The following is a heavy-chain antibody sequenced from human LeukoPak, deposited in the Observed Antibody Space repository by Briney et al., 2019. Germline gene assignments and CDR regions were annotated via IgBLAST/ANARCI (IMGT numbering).Heavy chain of an antibody. D-gene: IGHD3-22*01. CDR2: IRFDGDNK. V-gene: IGHV3-30*02. J-gene: IGHJ4*02. Sequence: GGSLRLSCAASDFTFSNYGLHWVRQAPGKGLEWVAFIRFDGDNKYYADSVKGRFTISRDNSKNTLYLQMNSLRAEDTAVYYCAKDFGVYYDRYNFDYWGQGTLVTVSS. CDR1: DFTFSNYG. CDR3: AKDFGVYYDRYNFDY.